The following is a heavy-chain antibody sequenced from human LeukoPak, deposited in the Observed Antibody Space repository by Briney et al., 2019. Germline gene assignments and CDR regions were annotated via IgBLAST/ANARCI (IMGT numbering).Heavy chain of an antibody. J-gene: IGHJ4*02. Sequence: PGGSLRLSCAASGFTFSSYWLHWVRQAPGKGPMWVSRICPDGTGISYADSVKARFTTSRDNAKNTVYLQMNGLREEDTAVYYCVRDFRSADYWGQGTLVTVSS. CDR3: VRDFRSADY. CDR2: ICPDGTGI. CDR1: GFTFSSYW. V-gene: IGHV3-74*01.